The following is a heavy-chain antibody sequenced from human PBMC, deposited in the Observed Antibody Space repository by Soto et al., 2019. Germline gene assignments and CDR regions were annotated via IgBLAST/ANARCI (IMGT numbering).Heavy chain of an antibody. CDR2: IYYSGST. CDR3: ARDRRTTYNWNDQYYYYGMDV. V-gene: IGHV4-59*01. CDR1: GGSISSYY. D-gene: IGHD1-1*01. Sequence: SETLSLTCTVSGGSISSYYWSWIRQPPGKGLEWIGYIYYSGSTNYNPSLKSRVTISVDTSKNQFSLKLSSVTAADTAVYYYARDRRTTYNWNDQYYYYGMDVWGQGTTVTVSS. J-gene: IGHJ6*02.